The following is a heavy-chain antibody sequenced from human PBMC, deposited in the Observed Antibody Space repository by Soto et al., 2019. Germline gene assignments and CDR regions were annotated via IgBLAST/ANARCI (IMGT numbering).Heavy chain of an antibody. Sequence: LSLTCTVSRGSISSVDYYWGWIRQSPGKGLEWIGHISSSATSYSNPSLKRRLTMSIDTSKNQFSLSLTYVTAADTAVYFCARANPLWGDSDRIAFDLWGLGTLVTVPS. J-gene: IGHJ4*02. V-gene: IGHV4-30-4*01. D-gene: IGHD2-21*02. CDR3: ARANPLWGDSDRIAFDL. CDR1: RGSISSVDYY. CDR2: ISSSATS.